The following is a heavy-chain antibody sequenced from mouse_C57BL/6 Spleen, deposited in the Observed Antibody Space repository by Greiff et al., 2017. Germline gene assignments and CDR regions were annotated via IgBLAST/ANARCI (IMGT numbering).Heavy chain of an antibody. CDR3: AREGCSSYVGYYAMAY. CDR1: GFTFSSYA. Sequence: EVTLVESGGGLVKPGGSLKLSCAASGFTFSSYAMSWVRQTPEKRLAWVATISAGGSHTYYPDNVKGRFTLPTPNAKTTLYLLMSQLKSEDTAMYYCAREGCSSYVGYYAMAYGGQGTSGTVSS. V-gene: IGHV5-4*01. CDR2: ISAGGSHT. J-gene: IGHJ4*01. D-gene: IGHD1-1*01.